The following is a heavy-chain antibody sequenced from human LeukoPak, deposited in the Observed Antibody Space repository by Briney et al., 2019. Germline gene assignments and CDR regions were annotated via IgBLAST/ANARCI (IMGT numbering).Heavy chain of an antibody. CDR3: AKGLLGPGPIAAADTYDY. J-gene: IGHJ4*02. CDR1: GFTFDDYA. V-gene: IGHV3-9*01. Sequence: GGSLRLSCAASGFTFDDYAMHWVRQAPGKGLEWVSGISWNSGSIGYADSVKGRFTISRDNAKNSLYLQMNSLRAEDTALYYCAKGLLGPGPIAAADTYDYWGQGTLVTVSS. D-gene: IGHD6-13*01. CDR2: ISWNSGSI.